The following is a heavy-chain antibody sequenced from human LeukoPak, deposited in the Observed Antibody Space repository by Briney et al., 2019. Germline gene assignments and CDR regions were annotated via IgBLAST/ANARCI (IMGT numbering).Heavy chain of an antibody. Sequence: ASVKVSCKASGGTFSSYAISWVRQAPGQGLEWMGGIIPIFGTANYAQKFQGRVTITADECTSTAYLELSSLRSEDTAVYYCARRQQQQLVYFDYWGQGTLVTVSS. D-gene: IGHD6-13*01. V-gene: IGHV1-69*13. J-gene: IGHJ4*02. CDR3: ARRQQQQLVYFDY. CDR1: GGTFSSYA. CDR2: IIPIFGTA.